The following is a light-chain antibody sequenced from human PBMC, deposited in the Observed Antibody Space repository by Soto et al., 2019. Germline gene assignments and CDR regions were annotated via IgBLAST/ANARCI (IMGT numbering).Light chain of an antibody. Sequence: QSVLAQPASVSGSPGQSITISCTGTSSDVGGYNYVSWYQQHPGKVPKLMIYEVSNRPSGVSNRFSGSKSGNTASLTISGLQAEDEADYYCSSYKSNSTPYVFGTGTKVTVL. J-gene: IGLJ1*01. CDR2: EVS. CDR1: SSDVGGYNY. V-gene: IGLV2-14*01. CDR3: SSYKSNSTPYV.